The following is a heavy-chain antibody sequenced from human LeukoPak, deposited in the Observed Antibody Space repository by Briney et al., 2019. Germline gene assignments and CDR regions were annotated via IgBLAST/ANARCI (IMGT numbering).Heavy chain of an antibody. D-gene: IGHD2-2*01. CDR1: GGSISSHY. Sequence: SETLSLTCTVSGGSISSHYWSWIRQPPGKALEWIGYIYYSGSTKYNPSLKSRVTISVETSKNQFSLKLSSVTAADTAVYYCATLGDIVVVPAANVGVDYWGQGTLVTVSS. J-gene: IGHJ4*02. V-gene: IGHV4-59*11. CDR3: ATLGDIVVVPAANVGVDY. CDR2: IYYSGST.